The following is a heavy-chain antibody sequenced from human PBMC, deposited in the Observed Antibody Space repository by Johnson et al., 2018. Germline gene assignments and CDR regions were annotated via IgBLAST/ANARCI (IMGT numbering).Heavy chain of an antibody. V-gene: IGHV4-39*01. J-gene: IGHJ4*02. Sequence: QVQLQESGPGVVKPSETLSLTCTVSGGSINSSSHYWGWIRQPPGKGLEWIGSIYYSGSTYYNSSLKSRVTMCVDTSKNQFSLRRNSVPAADTAGYYCARRLYHRYLYYWGQGTLVTVSS. CDR2: IYYSGST. D-gene: IGHD3-9*01. CDR3: ARRLYHRYLYY. CDR1: GGSINSSSHY.